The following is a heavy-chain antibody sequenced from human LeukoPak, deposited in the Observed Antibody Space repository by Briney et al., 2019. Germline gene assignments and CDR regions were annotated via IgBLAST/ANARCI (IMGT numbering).Heavy chain of an antibody. J-gene: IGHJ5*02. CDR1: GYTFTSYG. CDR2: ISTYNGNT. Sequence: GASVKVSCKASGYTFTSYGISWVRQAPGQGLEWMGWISTYNGNTNYAQKLQGRVTMTTDTSTSTAYMELRSLRSDDTAVYYRATGPSEYYYVWGSYRVKWFDLWRQGTLVTVS. D-gene: IGHD3-16*02. V-gene: IGHV1-18*01. CDR3: ATGPSEYYYVWGSYRVKWFDL.